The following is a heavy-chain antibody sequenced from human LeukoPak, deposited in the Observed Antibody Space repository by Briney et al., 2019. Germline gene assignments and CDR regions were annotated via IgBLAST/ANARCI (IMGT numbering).Heavy chain of an antibody. J-gene: IGHJ4*02. Sequence: PSETLSLTCTVSGVSIDNSYGYFWVWLRQPPGKGLEWIGSISFVGQTFYNSSLESRATLSVDNSRNHFSLRLRSVTAADTAVFYCARLVYSDPNYFDYRGQGSLVTVSS. D-gene: IGHD1-26*01. V-gene: IGHV4-39*02. CDR2: ISFVGQT. CDR3: ARLVYSDPNYFDY. CDR1: GVSIDNSYGYF.